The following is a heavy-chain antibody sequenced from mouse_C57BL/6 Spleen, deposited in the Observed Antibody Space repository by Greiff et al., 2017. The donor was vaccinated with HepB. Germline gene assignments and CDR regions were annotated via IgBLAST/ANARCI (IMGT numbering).Heavy chain of an antibody. CDR2: INPNNGGT. D-gene: IGHD2-1*01. CDR3: ATRDYGNAWFAY. Sequence: EVQLQQSGPELVKPGASVKISCKASGYTFTDYYMNWVKQSHGKSLEWIGDINPNNGGTSYNQKFKGKATLTVDKSSSTAYMELRSLTSEDSAVYYCATRDYGNAWFAYWGQGTLVTVSA. J-gene: IGHJ3*01. V-gene: IGHV1-26*01. CDR1: GYTFTDYY.